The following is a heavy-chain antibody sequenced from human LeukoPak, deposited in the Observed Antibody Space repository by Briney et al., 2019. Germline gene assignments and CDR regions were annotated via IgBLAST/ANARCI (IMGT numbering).Heavy chain of an antibody. Sequence: GGSLRLSCAASGFTFSTYWMQWVRQAPGKGLEWVSRGSSDGSTTTYADSVKGRFTISRDDGKNTLYLQMNSLRAEDAAVYYCARDADGPGSLIDYWGQGTLVTVSS. D-gene: IGHD1-14*01. CDR2: GSSDGSTT. J-gene: IGHJ4*02. CDR3: ARDADGPGSLIDY. CDR1: GFTFSTYW. V-gene: IGHV3-74*01.